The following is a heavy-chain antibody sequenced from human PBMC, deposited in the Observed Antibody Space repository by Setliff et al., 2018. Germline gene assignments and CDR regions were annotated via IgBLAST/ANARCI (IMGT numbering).Heavy chain of an antibody. J-gene: IGHJ4*02. Sequence: SETLSLTCRVSGGSISSGNYYRGLIRQPPGKGLEWVATIYYSGSTYSNPSLKSRLIISVDAPDNQFSVKLSSVTAADTAIYYCARFCGTSNCQRAPLFDYWGQGILVTVSS. CDR3: ARFCGTSNCQRAPLFDY. D-gene: IGHD1-1*01. CDR1: GGSISSGNYY. V-gene: IGHV4-39*01. CDR2: IYYSGST.